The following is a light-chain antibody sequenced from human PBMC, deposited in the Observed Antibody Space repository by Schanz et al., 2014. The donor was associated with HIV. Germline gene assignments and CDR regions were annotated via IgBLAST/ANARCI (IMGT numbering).Light chain of an antibody. J-gene: IGKJ5*01. CDR2: AAL. V-gene: IGKV1-39*01. CDR3: QQSYSAPQT. CDR1: QSIGDS. Sequence: DIQMTQFPSTLSASVGDRVTITCRASQSIGDSLAWFQQKPGRAPQLLIYAALTLQGGVPSRFSGSGSGTEFTLTISGLQPVDFATYYCQQSYSAPQTFGQGTRLEI.